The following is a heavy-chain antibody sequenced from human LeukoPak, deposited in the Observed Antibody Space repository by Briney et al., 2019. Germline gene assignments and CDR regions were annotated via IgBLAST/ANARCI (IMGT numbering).Heavy chain of an antibody. CDR1: GFTSSDYD. V-gene: IGHV3-13*01. CDR3: ARVAKELVGGVYYFDY. D-gene: IGHD1-7*01. Sequence: GGSLRLSCAASGFTSSDYDMHWVRHAPGKGLEWVSAIGTAGDTYYTGSVKGRFTISRENAKNSLYLPMNSLRAGDTAVYYCARVAKELVGGVYYFDYWGQGTLVTVSS. J-gene: IGHJ4*02. CDR2: IGTAGDT.